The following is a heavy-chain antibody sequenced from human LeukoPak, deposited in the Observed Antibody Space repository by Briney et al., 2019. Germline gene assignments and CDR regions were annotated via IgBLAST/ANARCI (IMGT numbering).Heavy chain of an antibody. CDR3: ARLKTTVNALDAFDI. Sequence: GESLKISCKWSGYTFSNYWIGWVRQMPGKGLEWMGVIYPGDSDTRYSPSFQCQVTISADKSTSTAYLQWSSLKASDTAMYYCARLKTTVNALDAFDIWGQGTMVTVSS. CDR1: GYTFSNYW. D-gene: IGHD4-11*01. V-gene: IGHV5-51*01. CDR2: IYPGDSDT. J-gene: IGHJ3*02.